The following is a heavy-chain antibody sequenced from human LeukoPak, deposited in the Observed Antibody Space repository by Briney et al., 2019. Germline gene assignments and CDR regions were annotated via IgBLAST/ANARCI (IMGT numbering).Heavy chain of an antibody. CDR3: TRDLLLGGFPPFYFDY. D-gene: IGHD2-15*01. CDR2: TSHDGNNK. Sequence: PGRSLRLSCAASGFSFSSYAMHWVRQAPGKGLQWVAVTSHDGNNKFYADSVKGRFTISRDNSKNTLFLQMNSLRPEDTAVYYCTRDLLLGGFPPFYFDYWGQGTLVTVSS. CDR1: GFSFSSYA. J-gene: IGHJ4*02. V-gene: IGHV3-30-3*01.